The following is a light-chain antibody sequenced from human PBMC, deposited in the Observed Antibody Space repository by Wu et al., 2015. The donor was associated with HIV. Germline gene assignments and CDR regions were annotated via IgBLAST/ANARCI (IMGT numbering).Light chain of an antibody. V-gene: IGKV3D-15*01. Sequence: EIVLTQSPDTLSLSPGDRATLSCTTSQSISNAYVAWYQQKPGQAPRLLIYGASNRATGIPGRFSGGGSGTEFTLTISNIQSEDFAVYHCQQYNDWPPLTFGGGTKVELK. CDR1: QSISNA. CDR2: GAS. J-gene: IGKJ4*01. CDR3: QQYNDWPPLT.